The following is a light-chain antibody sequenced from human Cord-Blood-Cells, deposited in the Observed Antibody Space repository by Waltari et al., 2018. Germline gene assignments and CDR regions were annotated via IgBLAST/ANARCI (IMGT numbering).Light chain of an antibody. Sequence: QSALTQPAPVSGSPGQSITISCTGTSSDHGCYTYVSWYQQHPGKDPKLMIYDVSKRPSGVSNRFSGSKSGNTASLTISGVQAEDEADYYCSSYTSSSALVFGGGTKLTVL. CDR1: SSDHGCYTY. J-gene: IGLJ3*02. V-gene: IGLV2-14*01. CDR3: SSYTSSSALV. CDR2: DVS.